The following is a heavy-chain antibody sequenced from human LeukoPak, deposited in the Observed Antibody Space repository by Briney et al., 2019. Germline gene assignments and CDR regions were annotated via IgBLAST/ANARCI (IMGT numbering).Heavy chain of an antibody. CDR3: ARMYPTIFGVVIIGDGMDV. J-gene: IGHJ6*02. D-gene: IGHD3-3*01. CDR2: INPNSGGP. CDR1: GYTFTGYY. V-gene: IGHV1-2*06. Sequence: ASVKVSCKASGYTFTGYYMHWVRQAPGQGLEWMGRINPNSGGPNYAQKFQGRVTMTRDTSISTAYVELSRLRSDDTAVYYCARMYPTIFGVVIIGDGMDVWGQGTTVTVSS.